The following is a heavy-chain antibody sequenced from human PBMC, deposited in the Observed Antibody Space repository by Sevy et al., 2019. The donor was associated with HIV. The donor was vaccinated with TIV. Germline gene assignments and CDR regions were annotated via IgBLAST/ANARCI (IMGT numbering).Heavy chain of an antibody. CDR2: INWNGGST. CDR3: ARGQFGELLYPFDY. J-gene: IGHJ4*02. D-gene: IGHD3-10*01. V-gene: IGHV3-20*04. CDR1: GFTFDDYG. Sequence: GESLKISCAASGFTFDDYGMSWVRQAPGKGLEWVSGINWNGGSTGYADSVKGRFTISRDNAKNSLYLQMNSLRAEDTALYYCARGQFGELLYPFDYWGQGTLVTVSS.